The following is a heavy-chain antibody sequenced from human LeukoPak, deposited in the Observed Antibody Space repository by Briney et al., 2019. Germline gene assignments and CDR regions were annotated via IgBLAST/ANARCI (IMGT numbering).Heavy chain of an antibody. CDR1: GFTFSNHA. V-gene: IGHV3-23*01. D-gene: IGHD2-2*01. CDR3: ARGSVVVPAANDY. J-gene: IGHJ4*02. Sequence: GGSLRLSCAASGFTFSNHAMIWVRQAPGKGLEWVSAISGSADTTYYADSVKGRFTISRDNAKNSLYLQMNSLRAEDTAVYYCARGSVVVPAANDYWGQGTLVTVSS. CDR2: ISGSADTT.